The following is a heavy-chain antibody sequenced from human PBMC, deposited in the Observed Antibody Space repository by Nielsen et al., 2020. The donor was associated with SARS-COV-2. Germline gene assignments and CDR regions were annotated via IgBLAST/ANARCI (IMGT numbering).Heavy chain of an antibody. CDR1: GFTFSSNY. D-gene: IGHD3-3*01. J-gene: IGHJ4*02. V-gene: IGHV3-53*01. CDR3: VRDSSVVIWSGYPVD. CDR2: FYSGGTT. Sequence: GESLKISCAASGFTFSSNYMNWVRPAPGKGLEWVSVFYSGGTTLYADSVKGRFIISRDNSRNTLYLQMNSLRVEDTAMYYCVRDSSVVIWSGYPVDWGQGTLVTVSS.